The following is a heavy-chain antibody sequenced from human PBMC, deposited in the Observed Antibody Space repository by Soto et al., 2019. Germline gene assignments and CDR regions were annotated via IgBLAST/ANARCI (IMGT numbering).Heavy chain of an antibody. CDR3: ASDYCSGGSCYESPWSYYYGMDV. CDR1: GGTFSSYA. J-gene: IGHJ6*02. CDR2: IIPIFGTA. D-gene: IGHD2-15*01. V-gene: IGHV1-69*13. Sequence: SVKVSCKASGGTFSSYAISWVRQAPGQGREWMGGIIPIFGTANYAQKFQGRVTITADESTSTAYMELSSLRSEDTAVYYCASDYCSGGSCYESPWSYYYGMDVWGQGXTVTVSS.